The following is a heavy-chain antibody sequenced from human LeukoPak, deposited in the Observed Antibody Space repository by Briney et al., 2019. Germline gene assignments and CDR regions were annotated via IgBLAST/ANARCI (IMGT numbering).Heavy chain of an antibody. Sequence: ASAKVSCKASGYTFTNYFMHWVRQAPGQGLEWMGWISTYNGNTYYAQKLQGSVTMTTDTSTSTAYMELRSLRSDDTAVYYCARDQGIADAFDIWGQGTMVTVSS. D-gene: IGHD6-13*01. CDR2: ISTYNGNT. CDR1: GYTFTNYF. CDR3: ARDQGIADAFDI. V-gene: IGHV1-18*04. J-gene: IGHJ3*02.